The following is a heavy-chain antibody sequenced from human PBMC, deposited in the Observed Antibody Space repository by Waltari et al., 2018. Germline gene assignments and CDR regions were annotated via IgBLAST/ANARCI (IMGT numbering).Heavy chain of an antibody. V-gene: IGHV3-30*02. CDR2: IRFDGTEK. J-gene: IGHJ5*02. Sequence: VQLLQSGGGVVQRGGSLGLTCVAPGCPFLGYSVHWVRQARGKGLEWVAFIRFDGTEKHYEDTVKGRFIISRDNSKNTLFLELTDLRSEDTAVYYCTRGRWDLHGNWFDPWGQGTLVTVSS. CDR3: TRGRWDLHGNWFDP. CDR1: GCPFLGYS. D-gene: IGHD1-26*01.